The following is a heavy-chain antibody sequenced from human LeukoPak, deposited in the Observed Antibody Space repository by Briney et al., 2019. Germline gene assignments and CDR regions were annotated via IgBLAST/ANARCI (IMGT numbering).Heavy chain of an antibody. Sequence: GGSLRLSXAASGFTYSSSSMNWVRQAPGKGLEWVSYISSSSANIYYADSVKGRFTISRDNAKNSLFLQMNSLRAEDTAVYYCARGRSGYYFDYWGQGTLVTVSS. J-gene: IGHJ4*02. CDR2: ISSSSANI. CDR1: GFTYSSSS. D-gene: IGHD6-25*01. CDR3: ARGRSGYYFDY. V-gene: IGHV3-48*01.